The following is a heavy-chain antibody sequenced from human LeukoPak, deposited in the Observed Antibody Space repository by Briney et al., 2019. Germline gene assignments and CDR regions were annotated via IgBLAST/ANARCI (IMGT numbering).Heavy chain of an antibody. CDR1: GYTFTSYG. CDR3: ARELSYGDYRPENWFDP. D-gene: IGHD4-17*01. J-gene: IGHJ5*02. CDR2: ISAYNGNT. Sequence: ASVKVSCKASGYTFTSYGISWVRQAPGQGLEWMGWISAYNGNTNYAQKLQGRVTKTTDSSTSTAYMELRSLRSDDTAMYYCARELSYGDYRPENWFDPWGQGTLVTVSS. V-gene: IGHV1-18*01.